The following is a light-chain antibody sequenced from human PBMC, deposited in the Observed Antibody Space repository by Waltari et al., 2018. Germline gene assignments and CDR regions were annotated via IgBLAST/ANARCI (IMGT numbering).Light chain of an antibody. J-gene: IGKJ2*01. CDR1: KSVSNN. V-gene: IGKV3-15*01. CDR3: QQYNEWPYT. Sequence: TIMTQSPATLSVSPGERASLSCRASKSVSNNLAWYQQKPGQAPRLLIYAASSRGTGVPGRFSGGGSGTDFTLTISSLQSEDFAVYYCQQYNEWPYTFGQGTKVDIK. CDR2: AAS.